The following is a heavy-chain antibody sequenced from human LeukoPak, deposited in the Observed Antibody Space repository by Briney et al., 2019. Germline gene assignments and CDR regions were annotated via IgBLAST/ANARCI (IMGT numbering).Heavy chain of an antibody. D-gene: IGHD3-3*01. Sequence: PSETLSLTCTVSGGSISSGSYYWSWIRQPAGKGLEWIGRIYTSGSTNYNPSLRSRVTMSLDASKNQVSLKLSSVTAADTAVYYCARSRFLDMDYYMDVWGVGTTVTVSS. CDR2: IYTSGST. J-gene: IGHJ6*03. V-gene: IGHV4-61*02. CDR3: ARSRFLDMDYYMDV. CDR1: GGSISSGSYY.